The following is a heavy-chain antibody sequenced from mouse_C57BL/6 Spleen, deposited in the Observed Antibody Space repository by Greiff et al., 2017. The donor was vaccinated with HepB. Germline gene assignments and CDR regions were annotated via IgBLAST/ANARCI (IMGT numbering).Heavy chain of an antibody. Sequence: EVKLMESGGGLVQPGGSLKLSCAASGFTFSDYGMAWVRQAPRKGPEWVAFISNLAYSIYYADTVTGRFTISRENAKNTLYLEMSSLRSEDTAMYYCARLGYDWYFDVWGTGTTVTVSS. V-gene: IGHV5-15*01. CDR3: ARLGYDWYFDV. CDR2: ISNLAYSI. D-gene: IGHD2-2*01. CDR1: GFTFSDYG. J-gene: IGHJ1*03.